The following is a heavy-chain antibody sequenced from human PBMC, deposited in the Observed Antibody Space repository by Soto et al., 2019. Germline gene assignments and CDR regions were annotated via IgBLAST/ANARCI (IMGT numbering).Heavy chain of an antibody. D-gene: IGHD3-22*01. CDR2: ISGSGGST. J-gene: IGHJ4*02. Sequence: GGSLRLSCAASGFTFSSYAMSWVRQAPGKGLEWVSAISGSGGSTYYADSVKGRFTISRDNSKNTLYLQMNSLRAEDTAVYYCAKDLFKGHTYYYDSSGYAIDYWGQGTLVTVSS. V-gene: IGHV3-23*01. CDR1: GFTFSSYA. CDR3: AKDLFKGHTYYYDSSGYAIDY.